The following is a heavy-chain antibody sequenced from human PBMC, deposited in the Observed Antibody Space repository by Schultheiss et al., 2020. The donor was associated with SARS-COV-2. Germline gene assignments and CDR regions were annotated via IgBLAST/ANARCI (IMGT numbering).Heavy chain of an antibody. CDR1: GFTFSTYG. J-gene: IGHJ4*02. CDR3: ARAGTYCTNGVCLDY. D-gene: IGHD2-8*01. V-gene: IGHV3-33*01. CDR2: IWYDGSNK. Sequence: GGSLRLSCAASGFTFSTYGMHWVRQAPGKGLEWVAVIWYDGSNKYYADSVRGRFTISRDNSKTTLYLQMNSLRVEDTAVYYCARAGTYCTNGVCLDYWGQGTLVTVSS.